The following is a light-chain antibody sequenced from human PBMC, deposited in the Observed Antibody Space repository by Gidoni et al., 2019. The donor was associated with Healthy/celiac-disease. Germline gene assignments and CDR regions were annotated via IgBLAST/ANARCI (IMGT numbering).Light chain of an antibody. Sequence: SSELTQPPSVSVSPGQTARIPCSGDALPKQYAYWYQQKPGPAPVLVIYKDSERPSGIPERFSGSSSGTTVTLTISGVQAEDEADYYCQSADSSGTYRVFGGGTKLTVL. V-gene: IGLV3-25*03. CDR1: ALPKQY. J-gene: IGLJ3*02. CDR2: KDS. CDR3: QSADSSGTYRV.